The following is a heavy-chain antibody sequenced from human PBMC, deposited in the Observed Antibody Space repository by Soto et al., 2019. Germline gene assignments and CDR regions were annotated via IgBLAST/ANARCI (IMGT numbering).Heavy chain of an antibody. Sequence: GGSLRLSCAASGFTFSNYAMSWVRQSPGKGLEWVSTISGSTGSTYYADSVKGRFTISRDSPKNTLYLQMSSLRAEDTAVYYCAKDYITGWYYFDYWGQGTLVTVSS. V-gene: IGHV3-23*01. CDR3: AKDYITGWYYFDY. D-gene: IGHD6-19*01. J-gene: IGHJ4*02. CDR1: GFTFSNYA. CDR2: ISGSTGST.